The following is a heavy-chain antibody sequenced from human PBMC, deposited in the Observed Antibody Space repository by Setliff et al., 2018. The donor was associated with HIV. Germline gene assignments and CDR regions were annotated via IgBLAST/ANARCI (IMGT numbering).Heavy chain of an antibody. CDR3: AREVPSNTGSYYKQY. CDR1: GYTFSSYG. Sequence: VASVKVSCKASGYTFSSYGISWVRQTPGQGLEWMGWISAANGKKYYAPKVHDRITLTMDISTTTAHLQLRSLRSDDTAVYFCAREVPSNTGSYYKQYWGQGTLVTVSS. CDR2: ISAANGKK. D-gene: IGHD3-10*01. J-gene: IGHJ4*02. V-gene: IGHV1-18*01.